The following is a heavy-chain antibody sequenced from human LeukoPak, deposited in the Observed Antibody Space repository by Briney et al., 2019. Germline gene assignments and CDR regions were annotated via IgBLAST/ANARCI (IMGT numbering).Heavy chain of an antibody. J-gene: IGHJ4*02. CDR2: IRSDGSNK. V-gene: IGHV3-30*02. Sequence: SGGSLRLSCAASGFTFSNYGMHWDRQAQGKGLEWVAFIRSDGSNKYYADSVKGRFTISRDNSKNTLYLQMNSLRAEDTAVYYCAKDYCSSTSCYNNYFDYWGQGTLVTVSS. CDR1: GFTFSNYG. D-gene: IGHD2-2*02. CDR3: AKDYCSSTSCYNNYFDY.